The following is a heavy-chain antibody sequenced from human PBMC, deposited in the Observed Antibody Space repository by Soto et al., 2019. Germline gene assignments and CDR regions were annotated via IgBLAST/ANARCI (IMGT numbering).Heavy chain of an antibody. Sequence: QVQLQESGPGLVKPSDTLSLTCSVSGGCTSSYYWSWIRQPPGKGLEWIGYIYYSGSTDYSPSLKSRVTMSIDTSQNQVSLKLTSVTTADTAVYYCAANPRYWGQGTLVTASS. J-gene: IGHJ4*02. CDR2: IYYSGST. CDR1: GGCTSSYY. V-gene: IGHV4-59*01. CDR3: AANPRY.